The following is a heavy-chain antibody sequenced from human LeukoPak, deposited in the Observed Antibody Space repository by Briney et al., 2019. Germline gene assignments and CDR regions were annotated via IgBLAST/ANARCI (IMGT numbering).Heavy chain of an antibody. CDR1: GDSVSSNSAA. D-gene: IGHD3-22*01. CDR3: ARFYDSSGYLSYYFDY. V-gene: IGHV6-1*01. J-gene: IGHJ4*02. Sequence: SQTLSLTCAISGDSVSSNSAAWNWIRQSPSRGLEWLGRTYYRSKWYNDYAVSVKSRITINPDTSKNQFSLQLNSVTPEDTAVYYCARFYDSSGYLSYYFDYWGQGTLVTVSS. CDR2: TYYRSKWYN.